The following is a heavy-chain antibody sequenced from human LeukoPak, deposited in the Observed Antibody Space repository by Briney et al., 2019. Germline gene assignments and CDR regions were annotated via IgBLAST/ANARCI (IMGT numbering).Heavy chain of an antibody. Sequence: GESLKISCQGSGYPFTSYWIGWVRPMPGKGLEWMGIIYPGDSDTRYSPSFQGQVTMSVDRSITTAYLQWSSLKASDTAIYYCARKTGGSGTYNGVFDIWGQGTMVTVSS. J-gene: IGHJ3*02. V-gene: IGHV5-51*01. D-gene: IGHD3-10*01. CDR1: GYPFTSYW. CDR2: IYPGDSDT. CDR3: ARKTGGSGTYNGVFDI.